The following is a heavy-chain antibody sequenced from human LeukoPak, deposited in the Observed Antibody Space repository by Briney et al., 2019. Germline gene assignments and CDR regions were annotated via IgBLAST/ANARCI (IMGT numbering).Heavy chain of an antibody. J-gene: IGHJ6*03. CDR1: GGSISSYY. D-gene: IGHD2-15*01. V-gene: IGHV4-59*12. CDR3: ARAPASLGYCSGGSCYGRYYYYYMDV. Sequence: SETLSLTCTVSGGSISSYYWSWIRQPPGKGLEWIGYIYYSGSTNYNPSLKSRVTISVDTSKNQFSLKLSSVTAADTAVYYCARAPASLGYCSGGSCYGRYYYYYMDVWGKGTTVTVSS. CDR2: IYYSGST.